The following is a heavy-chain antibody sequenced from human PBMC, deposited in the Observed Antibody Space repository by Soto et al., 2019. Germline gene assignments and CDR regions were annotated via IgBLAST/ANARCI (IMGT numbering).Heavy chain of an antibody. Sequence: ALSLTCAVPGGSNSRGGYSWSWIPQPPGTGLEWIGHIYHSGSTYYHPSLKSRATISVDRSQNPFSLEVSSVTAAGTVVYCCATSGARHRESGCWLDPWGQGTLGTVSS. CDR1: GGSNSRGGYS. J-gene: IGHJ5*02. CDR3: ATSGARHRESGCWLDP. CDR2: IYHSGST. D-gene: IGHD6-19*01. V-gene: IGHV4-30-2*01.